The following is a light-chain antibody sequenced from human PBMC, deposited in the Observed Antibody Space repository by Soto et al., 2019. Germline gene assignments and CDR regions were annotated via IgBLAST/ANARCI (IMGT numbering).Light chain of an antibody. V-gene: IGKV3-11*01. J-gene: IGKJ4*01. CDR2: DAS. CDR3: QQRSNWPPALT. Sequence: EIVLTQSPATLSLSPGERATLSCRASQSVSSSLAWYQQKPGQAPRLLIHDASNRATGIPARFSGSGSGTDFTLTISSLEPEDFAVYYCQQRSNWPPALTFGGGTKVEIK. CDR1: QSVSSS.